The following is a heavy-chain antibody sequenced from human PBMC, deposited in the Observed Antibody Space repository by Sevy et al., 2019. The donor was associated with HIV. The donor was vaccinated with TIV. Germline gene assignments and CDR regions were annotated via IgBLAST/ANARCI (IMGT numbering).Heavy chain of an antibody. D-gene: IGHD6-19*01. CDR3: ARAIGTQVAGLYYFDY. CDR2: IYHSGYS. V-gene: IGHV4-38-2*01. J-gene: IGHJ4*02. Sequence: SETLSLTCAVSGYSISSDYYWGWIRQPPGKGLKWIGSIYHSGYSYYNPSLKSRVTISVDTSKNQFSLKLSSVTAADTAVYYCARAIGTQVAGLYYFDYWGQGTLVTVSS. CDR1: GYSISSDYY.